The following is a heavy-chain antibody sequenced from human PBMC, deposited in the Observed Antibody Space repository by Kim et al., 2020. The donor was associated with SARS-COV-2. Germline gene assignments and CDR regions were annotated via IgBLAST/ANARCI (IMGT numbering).Heavy chain of an antibody. CDR1: GGSVSSGSYY. J-gene: IGHJ4*02. D-gene: IGHD3-16*01. CDR3: ARDGGSLGFDY. CDR2: IYYSGST. Sequence: SETLSLTCTVSGGSVSSGSYYWSWIRQPPGKGLEWIGYIYYSGSTNYNPSLKSRVTISVDTSKNQFSLKLSSVTAADTAVYYCARDGGSLGFDYWGQGTLVTVSS. V-gene: IGHV4-61*01.